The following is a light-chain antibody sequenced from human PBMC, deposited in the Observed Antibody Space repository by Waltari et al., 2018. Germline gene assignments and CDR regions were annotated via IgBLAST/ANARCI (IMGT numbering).Light chain of an antibody. CDR3: QHYNNRPPYS. Sequence: EIELTQSPATLSASPGARVTPSCRASQGISNNLVWYQHKPCQSPRLLIYGASARATGVPERFSGSGYRTEFTLTISSLQSEDFAVYYCQHYNNRPPYSFGQGTKLDIK. J-gene: IGKJ2*03. CDR1: QGISNN. V-gene: IGKV3-15*01. CDR2: GAS.